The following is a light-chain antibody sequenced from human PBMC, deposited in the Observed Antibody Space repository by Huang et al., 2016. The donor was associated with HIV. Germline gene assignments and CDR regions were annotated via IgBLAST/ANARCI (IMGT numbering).Light chain of an antibody. V-gene: IGKV2-28*01. CDR2: LGS. CDR1: QRLLHSNGYNY. J-gene: IGKJ1*01. Sequence: DIVMTQSPLSLPVSPGEPASISCRSSQRLLHSNGYNYLDWYLQKPGQSQQLMIYLGSNRASGVPDRFNGSGSGTDFTLKISRVEAADVGVYYCMQALQTPRTFGQGTKVEIK. CDR3: MQALQTPRT.